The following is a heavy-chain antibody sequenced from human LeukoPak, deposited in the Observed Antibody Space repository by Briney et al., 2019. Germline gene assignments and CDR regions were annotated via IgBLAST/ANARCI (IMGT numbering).Heavy chain of an antibody. D-gene: IGHD3-16*02. J-gene: IGHJ3*01. V-gene: IGHV3-66*01. Sequence: PGGSLRLSCAASGFTVSSNYMNWVRQAPGKGLEWVSMIYSGASTYYADSVKGRFTISRDNSKNTLYLQMDSLRVEDTAVYYCARDIELSTWGLGTMVTVSS. CDR1: GFTVSSNY. CDR2: IYSGAST. CDR3: ARDIELST.